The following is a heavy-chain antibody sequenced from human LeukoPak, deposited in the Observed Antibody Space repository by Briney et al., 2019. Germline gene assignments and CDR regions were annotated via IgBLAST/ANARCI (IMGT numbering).Heavy chain of an antibody. V-gene: IGHV4-59*08. Sequence: PSETLSLTCTSSGGSISSYYWSWIRQPPGKGLEWFGYIYYSGSTNYNPSLKSRVTISVDTSKNQFSLKLSSVTAADTAVYYCARLENYYDSSGFFYYFDYWGQGTLVTVSS. CDR3: ARLENYYDSSGFFYYFDY. D-gene: IGHD3-22*01. J-gene: IGHJ4*02. CDR2: IYYSGST. CDR1: GGSISSYY.